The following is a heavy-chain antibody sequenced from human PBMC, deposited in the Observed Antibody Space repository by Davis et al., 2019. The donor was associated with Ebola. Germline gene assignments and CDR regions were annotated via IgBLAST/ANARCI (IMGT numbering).Heavy chain of an antibody. Sequence: SETLSLTCGVYGGSFSGYYWSWIRQPPGKGLEWIGEINHSGSTNYNPSLKSRVTISVDTSKNQFSLKLSSVTAADTAVYYCARCVGGYYRPFDYWGQGTLVTVSS. J-gene: IGHJ4*02. CDR1: GGSFSGYY. V-gene: IGHV4-34*01. CDR2: INHSGST. CDR3: ARCVGGYYRPFDY. D-gene: IGHD3-22*01.